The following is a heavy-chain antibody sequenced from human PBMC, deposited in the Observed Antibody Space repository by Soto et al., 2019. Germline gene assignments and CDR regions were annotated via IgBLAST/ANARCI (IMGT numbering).Heavy chain of an antibody. V-gene: IGHV1-18*01. CDR3: VMVDNYVTPTPQDV. J-gene: IGHJ6*02. Sequence: QVKLVQSGDEVKKPGASVKVSCKASGYIFVNYGIAWVRQAPGQGLEWMGWISPYTGNTHSATKVQGRLTMTTDTSTSTAYMDLGSLTSEDTAVYYCVMVDNYVTPTPQDVWGQGTTVTVSS. CDR1: GYIFVNYG. CDR2: ISPYTGNT. D-gene: IGHD3-16*01.